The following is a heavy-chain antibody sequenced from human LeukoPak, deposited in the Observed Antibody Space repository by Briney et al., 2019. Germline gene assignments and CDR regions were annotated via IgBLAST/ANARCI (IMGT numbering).Heavy chain of an antibody. Sequence: GGSLRLSCVASGFSFSRHSMNWVRQAPGKGLEWISYISSGGSTIYYVDSVRGRFTISRDNVKSSMYLQMNSLRVEDTAVYYCVRDDTGTESNYYGMDVWGQGTMVTVSS. CDR3: VRDDTGTESNYYGMDV. J-gene: IGHJ6*02. V-gene: IGHV3-48*01. D-gene: IGHD1/OR15-1a*01. CDR1: GFSFSRHS. CDR2: ISSGGSTI.